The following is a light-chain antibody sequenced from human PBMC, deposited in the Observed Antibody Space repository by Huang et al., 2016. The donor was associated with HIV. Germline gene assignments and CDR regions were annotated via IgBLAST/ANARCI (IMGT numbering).Light chain of an antibody. V-gene: IGKV1-6*01. CDR1: QDIRTS. J-gene: IGKJ5*01. CDR2: AAV. Sequence: AVQLTQFPPSLSASVGDRVTITCRASQDIRTSLAWYQHKPGKAPKLLISAAVHLQSGVSSRFSSYSAGTYFTLFISSLQPEDAATYYCQQLHDYPITFGRGTRLDLK. CDR3: QQLHDYPIT.